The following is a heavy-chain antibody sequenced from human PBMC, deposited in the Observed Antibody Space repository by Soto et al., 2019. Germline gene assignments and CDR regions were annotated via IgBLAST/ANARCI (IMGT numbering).Heavy chain of an antibody. J-gene: IGHJ4*02. Sequence: QVQLVQSGAEVKKSGASVKVSCKASGYTFTSYDINWVRQATGQGLEWMGWMNSNSGKTGYAQKLQGRVTMTRNTSISTAYMELSSLRSEATAVYYCAREKSYAYADYWGQGTLVTVSS. V-gene: IGHV1-8*01. CDR2: MNSNSGKT. CDR3: AREKSYAYADY. CDR1: GYTFTSYD. D-gene: IGHD3-16*01.